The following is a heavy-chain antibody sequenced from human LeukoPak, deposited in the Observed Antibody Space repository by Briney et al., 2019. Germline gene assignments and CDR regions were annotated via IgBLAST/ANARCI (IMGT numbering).Heavy chain of an antibody. J-gene: IGHJ6*03. CDR2: IAYEGSKK. V-gene: IGHV3-30*18. CDR3: AKGEQWLVLGDYYMDV. CDR1: GFIFSSYG. Sequence: PGRSLRLSCEVSGFIFSSYGMHWVRQAPGKGLEWVAVIAYEGSKKYYADSVKGRFTISRDNSKNTLYLQMDSLRREDTAVYYCAKGEQWLVLGDYYMDVWGKGTTVTISS. D-gene: IGHD6-19*01.